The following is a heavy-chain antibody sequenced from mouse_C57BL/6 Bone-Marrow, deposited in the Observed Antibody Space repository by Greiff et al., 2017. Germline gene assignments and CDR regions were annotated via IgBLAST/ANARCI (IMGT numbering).Heavy chain of an antibody. V-gene: IGHV1-64*01. Sequence: QVQLQQPGAELVKPGASVKLSCKASGYTFTSYWMHWVKQRPGQGLEWIGMIHPNSGSTNYNEKFKSKATLTVDKSSSTTYMQLGSLTPEDSAVYYCARWALLQWMDYWGQGTSVTVAS. CDR1: GYTFTSYW. CDR2: IHPNSGST. CDR3: ARWALLQWMDY. D-gene: IGHD1-1*02. J-gene: IGHJ4*01.